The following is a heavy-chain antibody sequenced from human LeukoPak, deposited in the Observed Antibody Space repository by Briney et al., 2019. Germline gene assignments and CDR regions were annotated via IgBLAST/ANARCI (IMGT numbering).Heavy chain of an antibody. CDR3: AKHQLISYGMDV. Sequence: GGSLRLFCAASGFTFSSYAMSWVRQAPGKGLEWVSAISGSGGSTYYADSVKGRFTISRDNSKNTLYLQMNSLRAEDTAVYCCAKHQLISYGMDVWGQGTTVTVSS. J-gene: IGHJ6*02. D-gene: IGHD2-8*01. CDR1: GFTFSSYA. V-gene: IGHV3-23*01. CDR2: ISGSGGST.